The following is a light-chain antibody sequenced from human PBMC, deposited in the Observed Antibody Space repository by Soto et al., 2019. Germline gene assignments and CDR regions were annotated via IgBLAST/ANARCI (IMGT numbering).Light chain of an antibody. CDR1: QRIDSY. V-gene: IGKV1-39*01. CDR3: QQRYSAPQT. CDR2: AAS. Sequence: DIQMTQSPSSLSASVGDRVTITCRASQRIDSYLSWYQQKPGKAPNLLIYAASILQSGVPSRFSGSGSGTDFTLTISSLQPEDSATYYCQQRYSAPQTFGQGTKVDIK. J-gene: IGKJ1*01.